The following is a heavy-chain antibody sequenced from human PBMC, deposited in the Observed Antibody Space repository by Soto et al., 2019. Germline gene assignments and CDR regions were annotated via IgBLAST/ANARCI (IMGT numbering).Heavy chain of an antibody. J-gene: IGHJ5*02. D-gene: IGHD3-10*01. CDR3: AKYYYASGSNWFDP. CDR1: GFTLSVSD. V-gene: IGHV3-23*01. Sequence: GGSLRLCCAASGFTLSVSDMSWVRQAPGKGLEWVSSISGSDGRTYYADSVKGRFTISRDNSKNTLYLQMSSLRVVDTAVYYCAKYYYASGSNWFDPWGRGTLVTVSS. CDR2: ISGSDGRT.